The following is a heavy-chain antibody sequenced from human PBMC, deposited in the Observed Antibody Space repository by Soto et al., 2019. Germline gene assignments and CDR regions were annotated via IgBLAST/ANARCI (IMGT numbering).Heavy chain of an antibody. J-gene: IGHJ4*02. D-gene: IGHD3-3*01. CDR1: GFTFSSYG. CDR2: IWYDGTNK. V-gene: IGHV3-33*01. CDR3: ARDSFWSGYSYDY. Sequence: QPVGSLRLSCAASGFTFSSYGMHWVRQAPGKGLEWVAVIWYDGTNKYYADSVKGRFTISRDNSKNTLYLQMNSLRAEDTAVYYCARDSFWSGYSYDYWGQGTLVTVSS.